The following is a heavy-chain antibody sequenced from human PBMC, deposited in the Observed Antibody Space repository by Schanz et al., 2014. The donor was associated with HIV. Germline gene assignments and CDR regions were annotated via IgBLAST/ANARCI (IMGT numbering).Heavy chain of an antibody. J-gene: IGHJ6*02. CDR1: GFSFDTFG. Sequence: QVQLVESGGGVVQPGRSLRLSCAGSGFSFDTFGIHWVRQAPGKGLEWLAVISYDGRNKKFANSVKGRFTISRDNSKNTLYLQMKSLRPEDTAVYYCAKDRSHYDSRYRGKGNYYYYYGMDVWGQGTTVTVSS. V-gene: IGHV3-30*18. CDR3: AKDRSHYDSRYRGKGNYYYYYGMDV. CDR2: ISYDGRNK. D-gene: IGHD3-22*01.